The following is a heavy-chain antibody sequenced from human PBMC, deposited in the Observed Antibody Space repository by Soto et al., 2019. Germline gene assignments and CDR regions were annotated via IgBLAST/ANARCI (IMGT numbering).Heavy chain of an antibody. D-gene: IGHD2-2*01. CDR2: ISGWSSTV. Sequence: GGSLRLSCAASGFAVSRYSLNWVRQAPGKGLEWVSYISGWSSTVYYADSVKGRFTISRDDATNSLYLQMNSLRDEDTAVYFCVRDYLYALDYWGRGTLVTVSS. J-gene: IGHJ4*02. CDR3: VRDYLYALDY. CDR1: GFAVSRYS. V-gene: IGHV3-48*02.